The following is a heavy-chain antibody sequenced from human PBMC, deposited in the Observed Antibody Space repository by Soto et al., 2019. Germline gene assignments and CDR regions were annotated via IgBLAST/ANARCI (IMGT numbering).Heavy chain of an antibody. Sequence: GGSLRLSCTASGFTFSRYAMSWVRQAPGKWLEWVSYISSSGSTIYYADSVKGRFTISRDNAKNSLYLQMNSLRAEDTAVYYCARDHKGGYYYYGMDVWGQGXTVTVYS. J-gene: IGHJ6*02. CDR3: ARDHKGGYYYYGMDV. V-gene: IGHV3-48*03. CDR2: ISSSGSTI. CDR1: GFTFSRYA.